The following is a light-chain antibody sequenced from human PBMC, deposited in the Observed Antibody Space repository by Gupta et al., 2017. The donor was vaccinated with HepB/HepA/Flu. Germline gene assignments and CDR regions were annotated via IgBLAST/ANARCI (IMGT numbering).Light chain of an antibody. CDR3: NCRDSSGNHNVV. CDR2: GKN. V-gene: IGLV3-19*01. CDR1: SLRDYF. Sequence: SSELTQDPAVSVALGQTVRITCQGDSLRDYFASWYQQKPGQAPVLVIYGKNNRPSGIPDRFSGSSSGNTASLTITGAQAEDEADYYCNCRDSSGNHNVVFGGGTKLTVL. J-gene: IGLJ2*01.